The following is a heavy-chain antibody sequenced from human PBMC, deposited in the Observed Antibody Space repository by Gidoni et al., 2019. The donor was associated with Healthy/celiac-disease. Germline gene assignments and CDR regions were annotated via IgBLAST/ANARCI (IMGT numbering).Heavy chain of an antibody. CDR2: ISGSGGST. V-gene: IGHV3-23*01. Sequence: EVQLLESGGGVVQPGGSLRLSGAASGLTFSSYAMSWVRQAPGKGLEWVSAISGSGGSTYYAYSVKGRFTISRDNSKNTLYLQMNSLRAEDTAVYYCAKRIAAALGAFDIWGQGTMVTVSS. D-gene: IGHD6-13*01. CDR3: AKRIAAALGAFDI. J-gene: IGHJ3*02. CDR1: GLTFSSYA.